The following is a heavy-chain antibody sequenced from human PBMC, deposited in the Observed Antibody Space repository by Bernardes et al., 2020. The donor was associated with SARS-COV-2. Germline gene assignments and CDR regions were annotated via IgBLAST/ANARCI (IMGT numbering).Heavy chain of an antibody. V-gene: IGHV1-24*01. CDR2: FDPEHRKT. J-gene: IGHJ6*02. CDR3: ASDLHSYYYYYGMDV. CDR1: GYTLTEFS. Sequence: ASVKVSCKVSGYTLTEFSMHWVRQAPGKGLEWLGGFDPEHRKTIYAQKFQGRITMTEDTSTDTAYMELRSLRSEDTAVYYCASDLHSYYYYYGMDVWSQGTTVTVSS. D-gene: IGHD2-15*01.